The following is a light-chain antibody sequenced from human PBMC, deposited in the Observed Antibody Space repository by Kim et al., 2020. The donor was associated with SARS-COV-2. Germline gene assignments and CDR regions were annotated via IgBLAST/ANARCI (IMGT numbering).Light chain of an antibody. CDR1: RDISVY. V-gene: IGKV1-33*01. CDR2: GAS. Sequence: SASVGERFTTTCQASRDISVYLDWYQQKPGKAPRLLIFGASNLQPGVPSRFSGTVSGTNFTLTISNLQPEDFATYYCQQFHTIPYTFGRGTKLEI. CDR3: QQFHTIPYT. J-gene: IGKJ2*01.